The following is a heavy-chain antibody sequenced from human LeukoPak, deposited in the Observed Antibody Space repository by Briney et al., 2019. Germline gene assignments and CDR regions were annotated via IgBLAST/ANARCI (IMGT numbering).Heavy chain of an antibody. CDR3: ARGSWYRTEGSGDAFDI. Sequence: SETLSLTCTVSGDSINSCGSYWSWIRQPAGKGLEWIGRIYTSGSTNYNPSLKSRVTISVDTSKNQFSLKLSSVTAADTAVYYCARGSWYRTEGSGDAFDIWGQGTMVTVSS. V-gene: IGHV4-61*02. CDR2: IYTSGST. J-gene: IGHJ3*02. CDR1: GDSINSCGSY. D-gene: IGHD2-15*01.